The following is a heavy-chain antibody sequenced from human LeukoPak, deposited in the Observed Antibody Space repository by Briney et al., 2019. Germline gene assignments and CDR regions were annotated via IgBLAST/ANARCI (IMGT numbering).Heavy chain of an antibody. CDR1: GFSFSSYW. CDR2: IKQGGSER. Sequence: PGGSLRLSCAASGFSFSSYWMSWVRQAPVKGLEWVASIKQGGSERHYVDSVKGRFTISRDNAQNSLYLQMNSLRAEDTAVYYCARGSSGSYFQFIDYWGQGTLVTVSS. V-gene: IGHV3-7*01. CDR3: ARGSSGSYFQFIDY. D-gene: IGHD1-26*01. J-gene: IGHJ4*02.